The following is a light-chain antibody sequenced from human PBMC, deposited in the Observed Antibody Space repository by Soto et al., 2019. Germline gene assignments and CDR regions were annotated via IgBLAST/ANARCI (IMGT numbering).Light chain of an antibody. CDR1: QGIRNY. V-gene: IGKV1-27*01. Sequence: DIQMTQSPSSLSASVGDRVTITCRASQGIRNYLAWYQQKPGKVPKLLISTASTLQSGVPSRFSGSGFGTDFTPTISSLQPEDVATYYCQKYSGPPYTFGQGTKLEIK. CDR3: QKYSGPPYT. J-gene: IGKJ2*01. CDR2: TAS.